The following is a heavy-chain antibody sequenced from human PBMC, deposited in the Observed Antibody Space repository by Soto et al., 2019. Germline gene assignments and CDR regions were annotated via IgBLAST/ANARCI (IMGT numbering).Heavy chain of an antibody. D-gene: IGHD5-12*01. J-gene: IGHJ6*02. CDR2: ISSSSSYI. V-gene: IGHV3-21*01. Sequence: EVQLVESGGGLVKPGGSLRLSCAASGFTFSNYNMNWVRQSPGKGLEWVSSISSSSSYIYYADSVKGRFTISRDNAKNSLYLQMNRLRAEDTAVYYCASTRIDGYHTYYSYYGLDVWGQGTTVTVSS. CDR3: ASTRIDGYHTYYSYYGLDV. CDR1: GFTFSNYN.